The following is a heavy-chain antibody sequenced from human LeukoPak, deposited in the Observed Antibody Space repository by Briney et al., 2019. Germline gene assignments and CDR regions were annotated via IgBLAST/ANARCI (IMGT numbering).Heavy chain of an antibody. D-gene: IGHD5-12*01. CDR1: GYSFTSYW. CDR3: ARRGYSGXXGXWFDP. J-gene: IGHJ5*02. Sequence: GESLKISCKGSGYSFTSYWIGWVRQMPGKGLEWMGXXYPGDSDXRXSPSFQGQVTISVDKSISTAYLQWSSLKASDTAMYYCARRGYSGXXGXWFDPWGQGTLVTVSS. CDR2: XYPGDSDX. V-gene: IGHV5-51*01.